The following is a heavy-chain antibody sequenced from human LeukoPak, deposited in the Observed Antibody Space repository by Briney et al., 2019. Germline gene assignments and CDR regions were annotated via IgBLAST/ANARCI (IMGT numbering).Heavy chain of an antibody. V-gene: IGHV3-7*03. D-gene: IGHD2-21*02. CDR2: IKPDGSEK. J-gene: IGHJ1*01. CDR1: GFSLSYYW. Sequence: GGSLRLFCAASGFSLSYYWMSWVRQAPGKGLEWVANIKPDGSEKYYVDSVKGRFTISRDNAKNSLYLEMNNLGAEDTAVYYCATKAYCGGDCHSRYFQHWGQGTLVTVTA. CDR3: ATKAYCGGDCHSRYFQH.